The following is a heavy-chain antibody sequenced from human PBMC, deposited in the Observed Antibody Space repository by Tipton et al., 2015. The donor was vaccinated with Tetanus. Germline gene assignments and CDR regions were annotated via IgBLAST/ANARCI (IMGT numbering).Heavy chain of an antibody. CDR3: VRDQARGARGWNYFDY. J-gene: IGHJ4*02. CDR2: IYNSGST. D-gene: IGHD1-26*01. Sequence: LVKPTQTLSLTCTVSGGSISSGGYYWSWIRQHPGKGLEWIGDIYNSGSTYYNPSLKSRVTISVDTSKNQFSLKLNSVTAADTAVYFCVRDQARGARGWNYFDYWGQGSLVTVSS. CDR1: GGSISSGGYY. V-gene: IGHV4-31*03.